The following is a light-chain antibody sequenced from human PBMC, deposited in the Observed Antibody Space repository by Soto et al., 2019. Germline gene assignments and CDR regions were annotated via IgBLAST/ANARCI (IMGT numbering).Light chain of an antibody. CDR1: SSDVGAYIF. J-gene: IGLJ1*01. CDR3: VSFTTSKSYV. CDR2: DIT. Sequence: QSVLTQPASVSGSPGQSITISCTGTSSDVGAYIFVSWYQQYPGKAPKLMIYDITNRPSGVSNRFSGSKAGNTASLTISGLQAEYESYYYCVSFTTSKSYVFGTGTKVTGL. V-gene: IGLV2-14*01.